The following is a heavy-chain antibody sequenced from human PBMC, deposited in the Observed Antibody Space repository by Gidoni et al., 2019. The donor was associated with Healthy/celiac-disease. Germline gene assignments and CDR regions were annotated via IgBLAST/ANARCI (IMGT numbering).Heavy chain of an antibody. Sequence: QVQLQQWGAGLLKPSETLSLTCAVYGGSFSGYYWSWIRQPPGKGLEWIGEINHSGSTNYNPSLKSRVTISVDTSKNQFSLKLSSVTAADTAVYYCARDRFGYGGNSLFDYWGQGTLVTVSS. CDR3: ARDRFGYGGNSLFDY. V-gene: IGHV4-34*01. CDR2: INHSGST. CDR1: GGSFSGYY. D-gene: IGHD2-21*02. J-gene: IGHJ4*02.